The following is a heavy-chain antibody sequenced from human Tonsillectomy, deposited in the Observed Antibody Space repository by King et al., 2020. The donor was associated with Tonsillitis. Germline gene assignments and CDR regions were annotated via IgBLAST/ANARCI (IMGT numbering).Heavy chain of an antibody. Sequence: VQLVESGGGVVQPGGSRRLSCAASEITFSNYGMHWVRQAPGKGLEWLAVIWYDGINKNYADSGKGRFTISRETSKKLLYLQMNSLTGEETAIYYCAGDWGYRVRGVNLPLAPWGQGTLVTVSS. CDR1: EITFSNYG. D-gene: IGHD3-10*01. J-gene: IGHJ5*02. V-gene: IGHV3-33*01. CDR3: AGDWGYRVRGVNLPLAP. CDR2: IWYDGINK.